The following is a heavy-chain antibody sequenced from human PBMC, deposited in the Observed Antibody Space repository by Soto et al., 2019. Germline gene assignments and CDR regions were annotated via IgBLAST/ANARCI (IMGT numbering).Heavy chain of an antibody. V-gene: IGHV4-61*01. Sequence: SETLSLTCTVSGGSVSSGSYYWSWIRQPPGKGLEWIGYIYYSGSTNYNPSLKSRVTISVDTSKNQFSLKLSSVTAADTAAYYCARDFRLVRSDWFDPWGQGTLVTVSS. J-gene: IGHJ5*02. D-gene: IGHD6-19*01. CDR2: IYYSGST. CDR3: ARDFRLVRSDWFDP. CDR1: GGSVSSGSYY.